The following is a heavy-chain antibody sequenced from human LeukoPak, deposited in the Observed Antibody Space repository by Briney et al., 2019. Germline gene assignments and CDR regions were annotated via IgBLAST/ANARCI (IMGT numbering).Heavy chain of an antibody. J-gene: IGHJ2*01. CDR1: NGSISSGDSY. CDR2: IYYNGNT. Sequence: SETLSLTCAVSNGSISSGDSYWSWIRQPPGKGLEWIGYIYYNGNTYYNPSLKSRITISVDTSKNQFSLKPSSVTAADTAVYYCARDHGGYYWYFDLWGRGTLVTVSS. V-gene: IGHV4-30-4*02. D-gene: IGHD4-23*01. CDR3: ARDHGGYYWYFDL.